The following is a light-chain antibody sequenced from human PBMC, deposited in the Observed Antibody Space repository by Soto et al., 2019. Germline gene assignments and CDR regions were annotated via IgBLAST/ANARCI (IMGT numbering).Light chain of an antibody. CDR1: QSVSSSY. J-gene: IGKJ2*01. CDR2: GAS. CDR3: QQFGSSPYT. V-gene: IGKV3-20*01. Sequence: EIVLTQSPGTLSLSPLERATLSCRASQSVSSSYLAWYQQKPGQAPRLLIYGASSRATGIPDRFSGSGSGTDFTLTISRLEPEDFAVYYCQQFGSSPYTFGQGTRLEIK.